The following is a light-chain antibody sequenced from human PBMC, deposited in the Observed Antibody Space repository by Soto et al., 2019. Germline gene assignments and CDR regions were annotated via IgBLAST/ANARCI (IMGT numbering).Light chain of an antibody. CDR2: GAS. CDR1: QSVNRF. CDR3: HHYVGSPWA. J-gene: IGKJ1*01. Sequence: EIVLTQSPGTLSLSPGETATLSCRASQSVNRFLAWFQQKPGQAPRLLIYGASNRATGIPDRFSGSGSVTDFTLTITRLEPEDFALYFCHHYVGSPWAFGQGTKVENK. V-gene: IGKV3-20*01.